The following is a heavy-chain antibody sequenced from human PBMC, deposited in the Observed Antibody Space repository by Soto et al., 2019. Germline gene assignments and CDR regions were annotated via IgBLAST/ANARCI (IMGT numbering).Heavy chain of an antibody. CDR2: TYYRSRWYN. CDR3: AGTTSLQWYLLAF. CDR1: GDSVSSNSAA. J-gene: IGHJ6*02. V-gene: IGHV6-1*01. D-gene: IGHD1-7*01. Sequence: PSQTLSLTCAISGDSVSSNSAAWNWIRQSPSRGLEWLGRTYYRSRWYNDYAVSVKSRITVNPDTSKNQFSLHLNSVSPEDTAVYYFAGTTSLQWYLLAFWDQGTTVPVSS.